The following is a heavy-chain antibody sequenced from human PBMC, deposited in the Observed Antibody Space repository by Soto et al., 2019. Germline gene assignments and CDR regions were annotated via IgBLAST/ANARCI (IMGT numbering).Heavy chain of an antibody. Sequence: QVQLVQSGAEVKKPGSSVKVSCKASGGTFSSYAISWVRQAPGQGLEWMGGIIPIFGTANYAQKFQGRVTITADESTSTAYMELSSLRSVDTAVYYCASQMGVTGTYGHYYGMDVWGQGTTVTVSS. D-gene: IGHD1-7*01. J-gene: IGHJ6*02. V-gene: IGHV1-69*12. CDR3: ASQMGVTGTYGHYYGMDV. CDR1: GGTFSSYA. CDR2: IIPIFGTA.